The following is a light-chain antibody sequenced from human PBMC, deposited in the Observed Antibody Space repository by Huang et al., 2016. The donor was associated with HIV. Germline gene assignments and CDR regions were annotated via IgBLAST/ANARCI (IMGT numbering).Light chain of an antibody. CDR1: EGIKKD. V-gene: IGKV1-6*01. CDR3: LQDYSYPLT. J-gene: IGKJ4*01. Sequence: AIQMTQSPSSLSASVGDRVTITCRASEGIKKDLGWYQQKPGKAPKLLIYNSSKLQGGVPSIFSGGGSDTDFTLTISSLQPEDFATYYCLQDYSYPLTFGGGTKVEFK. CDR2: NSS.